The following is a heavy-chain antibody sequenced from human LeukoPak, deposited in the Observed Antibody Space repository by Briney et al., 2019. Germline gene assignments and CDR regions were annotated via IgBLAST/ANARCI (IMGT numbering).Heavy chain of an antibody. V-gene: IGHV4-39*01. Sequence: SETLSLTCTVSGGSISSGTYYWGWIRQPPGKGLEWIESIYYSGSTYYNPSLMSRVTISVDTSKNQFSLKLSSVTAADTAVYYCASGWDQFDYWGQGTLVTVSS. J-gene: IGHJ4*02. CDR2: IYYSGST. CDR1: GGSISSGTYY. D-gene: IGHD1-26*01. CDR3: ASGWDQFDY.